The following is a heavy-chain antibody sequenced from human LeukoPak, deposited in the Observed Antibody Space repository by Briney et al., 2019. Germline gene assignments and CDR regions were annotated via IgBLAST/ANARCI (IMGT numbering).Heavy chain of an antibody. V-gene: IGHV1-2*06. Sequence: GASVKVSCKASGYTFTGYYMHWVRQAPGQGLEWMGRINPNSGGTNYAQKFQGRVTMTRDTSISTAYMELSRLRSDDTAVYYCAVYDFWSGHMGYYYMDVWGKGTTVTVSS. CDR1: GYTFTGYY. CDR3: AVYDFWSGHMGYYYMDV. CDR2: INPNSGGT. D-gene: IGHD3-3*01. J-gene: IGHJ6*03.